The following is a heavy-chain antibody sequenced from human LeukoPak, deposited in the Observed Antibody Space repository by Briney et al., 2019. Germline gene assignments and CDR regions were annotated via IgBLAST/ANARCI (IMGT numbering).Heavy chain of an antibody. J-gene: IGHJ6*04. Sequence: VASVKVSCKASGYTFTSYYMHWVRQAPGQGLEWMGIINPSGGSTSYAQKFQGRVTMTRDMSTSTVYMELSSLRSDDTAVYYCARDTYSGSYQFGVWGKGTTVTVSS. CDR1: GYTFTSYY. CDR3: ARDTYSGSYQFGV. V-gene: IGHV1-46*01. D-gene: IGHD1-26*01. CDR2: INPSGGST.